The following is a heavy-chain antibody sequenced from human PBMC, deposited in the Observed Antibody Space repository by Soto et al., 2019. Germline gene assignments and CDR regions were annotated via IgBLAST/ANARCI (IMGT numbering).Heavy chain of an antibody. D-gene: IGHD3-22*01. CDR1: GYTLTGYG. CDR3: ARDRRGYYDSSGYPD. V-gene: IGHV1-18*04. Sequence: ACVGVSGTSSGYTLTGYGIVRVRPAPEQGLEWMGWISAYNGNANYAQKLEGRVTMTTDTFTSTVYMELTSLRSDDTAVYYCARDRRGYYDSSGYPDSGQRTRVSVSA. J-gene: IGHJ4*02. CDR2: ISAYNGNA.